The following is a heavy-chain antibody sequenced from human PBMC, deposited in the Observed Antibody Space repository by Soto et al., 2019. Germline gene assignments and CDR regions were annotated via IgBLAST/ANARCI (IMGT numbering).Heavy chain of an antibody. CDR1: GFIFTNAC. J-gene: IGHJ4*02. CDR3: ATGTWIHLWLPDY. Sequence: EVQLVESGGGLVKPGGSLRLSCVASGFIFTNACMTWVRQVPGKGLEWVGHIKSKTDGGTTDYAAPVKGRFTISRDDSKNTLYQEMNSLKTGHTAVYYSATGTWIHLWLPDYWGPGTLVIVFS. D-gene: IGHD5-18*01. V-gene: IGHV3-15*01. CDR2: IKSKTDGGTT.